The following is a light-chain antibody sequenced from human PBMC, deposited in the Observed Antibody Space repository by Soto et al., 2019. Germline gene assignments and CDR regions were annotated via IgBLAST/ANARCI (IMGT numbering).Light chain of an antibody. CDR2: DVS. V-gene: IGLV2-11*01. CDR3: CSYAGSYTDYV. J-gene: IGLJ1*01. CDR1: SSDVGGYNY. Sequence: QSVLTQPRSVSGSPGQSVTISCTGTSSDVGGYNYVSWYQQHPGKAPKLMIYDVSKRPSGVPVRFSGSKSGNTASLTISGLQAEDEADYYCCSYAGSYTDYVFGTGTKVTVL.